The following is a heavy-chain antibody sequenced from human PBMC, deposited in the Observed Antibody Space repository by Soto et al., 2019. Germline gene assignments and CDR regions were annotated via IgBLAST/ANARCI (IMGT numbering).Heavy chain of an antibody. CDR2: INYNSGSV. CDR3: AKDISLRGWVYLVVEY. Sequence: EVQLVESGGGWVQPGRSLRLSCAASGFTFDVYAMHWVRQAPGKGLEWVSGINYNSGSVGYADSVKGRFTISRDNAKNDLHLQMNSLRAEDTAVYYCAKDISLRGWVYLVVEYWGRGTLVTVSP. J-gene: IGHJ4*02. V-gene: IGHV3-9*01. D-gene: IGHD6-13*01. CDR1: GFTFDVYA.